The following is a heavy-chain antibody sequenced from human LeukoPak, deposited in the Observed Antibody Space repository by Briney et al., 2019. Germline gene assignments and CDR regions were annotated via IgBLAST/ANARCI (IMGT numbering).Heavy chain of an antibody. V-gene: IGHV1-69*05. CDR3: ARGLYSSSWFDAFDI. J-gene: IGHJ3*02. D-gene: IGHD6-13*01. CDR2: IIPIFGTA. Sequence: SVKVSCKASGGTFSSYAISWVRQAPGQGLEWMGGIIPIFGTANYAQKFQGRVTITTDESTSTAYMELSSLRSEDTAVYYCARGLYSSSWFDAFDIWGQGTMVTVSS. CDR1: GGTFSSYA.